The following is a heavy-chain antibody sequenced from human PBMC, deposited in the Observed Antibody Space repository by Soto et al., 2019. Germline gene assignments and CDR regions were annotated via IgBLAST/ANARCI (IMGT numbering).Heavy chain of an antibody. V-gene: IGHV3-23*01. J-gene: IGHJ4*02. CDR2: ISGNGLDK. CDR1: GFTFSNYV. Sequence: EVQMLESGGSLVQPGGSLRVSCAVSGFTFSNYVMSWVRQAPGGGLEWVSAISGNGLDKYYADSVKGRFTISRDNSKNTVYVQMNSLGADGTAIYYCAKADSRGYKSLLVDYWGQGTLVTVSS. CDR3: AKADSRGYKSLLVDY. D-gene: IGHD3-3*01.